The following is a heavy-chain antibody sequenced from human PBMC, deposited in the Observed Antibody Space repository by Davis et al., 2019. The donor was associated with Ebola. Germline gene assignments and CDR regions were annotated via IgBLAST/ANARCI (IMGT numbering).Heavy chain of an antibody. CDR1: GFTFSSYS. Sequence: PGGSLRLSCAASGFTFSSYSMNWVRQAPGKGLEWVSYISSSSSTIYYADSVKGRFTISRDNAKNSLYLQMNSLRDEDTAVYYCARDLSYYDFWSGYYTFDIWGQGTMVTVSS. V-gene: IGHV3-48*02. D-gene: IGHD3-3*01. CDR2: ISSSSSTI. J-gene: IGHJ3*02. CDR3: ARDLSYYDFWSGYYTFDI.